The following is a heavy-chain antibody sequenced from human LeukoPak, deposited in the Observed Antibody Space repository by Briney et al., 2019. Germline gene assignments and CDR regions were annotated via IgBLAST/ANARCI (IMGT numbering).Heavy chain of an antibody. J-gene: IGHJ3*02. CDR2: IYYSGST. V-gene: IGHV4-59*11. CDR3: ARVVYYDFWSGYYGHAFDI. CDR1: GGSISSHY. Sequence: PSETLSLTCTVSGGSISSHYWSWIRQPPGKGLEWIGYIYYSGSTNYNPSLKSRVTISVDTSKNQFSLKLSSVTAADTAVYYCARVVYYDFWSGYYGHAFDIWGQGTVVTVSS. D-gene: IGHD3-3*01.